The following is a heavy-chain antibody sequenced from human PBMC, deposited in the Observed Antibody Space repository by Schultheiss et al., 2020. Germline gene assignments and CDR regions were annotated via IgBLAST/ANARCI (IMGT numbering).Heavy chain of an antibody. CDR2: ISSSNNII. CDR1: GFTFSSYS. J-gene: IGHJ5*02. V-gene: IGHV3-48*01. CDR3: AKGRQIVGVWFDP. Sequence: GGSLRLSCAASGFTFSSYSMNWVRQAPGKGLEWVSYISSSNNIIYYADSVKGRFAISRDNAKNSLYLQMNSLRAEDTAVYYCAKGRQIVGVWFDPWGQGTLVTVSS. D-gene: IGHD1-26*01.